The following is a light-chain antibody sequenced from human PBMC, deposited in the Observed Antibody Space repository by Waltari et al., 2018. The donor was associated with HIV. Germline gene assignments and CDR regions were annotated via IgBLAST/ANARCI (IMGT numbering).Light chain of an antibody. CDR1: SLRTYY. V-gene: IGLV3-19*01. CDR3: NSRDSSGYHYV. CDR2: GKH. Sequence: SSELTQDPAVSVALGQTVRITCQGDSLRTYYTRCYQQKPRQAPLLVIYGKHKRPSGIPDRFSASSSGNTASLTITGAQAEDEGDYYCNSRDSSGYHYVFGTGTKVTVL. J-gene: IGLJ1*01.